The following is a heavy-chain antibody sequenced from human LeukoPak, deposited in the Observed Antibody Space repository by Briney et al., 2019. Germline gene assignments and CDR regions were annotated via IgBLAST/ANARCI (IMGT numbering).Heavy chain of an antibody. V-gene: IGHV3-23*01. CDR2: ISGSGGST. CDR3: AKLGVALATSEYYFDY. J-gene: IGHJ4*02. Sequence: GGTLRLSCAASGFTFSSYAMSWVRQAPGKGLEWVSAISGSGGSTYYADSVKGRFTISRDNSKNTLYLQMNSLRAEDTAVYYCAKLGVALATSEYYFDYWGQGTLVTVSS. CDR1: GFTFSSYA. D-gene: IGHD5-24*01.